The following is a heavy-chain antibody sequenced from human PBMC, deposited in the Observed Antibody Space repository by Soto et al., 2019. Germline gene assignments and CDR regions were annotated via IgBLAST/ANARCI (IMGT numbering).Heavy chain of an antibody. CDR1: GGSISSGDYY. Sequence: KPSETLSLTCTVSGGSISSGDYYWSWIRQPPGKGLEWIGYIYYSGSTYYNPSLKSRVTISVDTSKNQFSLKLSSVTAADTAVYYCASWTTVTTGYFDYWGQGTLVTVSS. CDR3: ASWTTVTTGYFDY. V-gene: IGHV4-30-4*01. D-gene: IGHD4-17*01. CDR2: IYYSGST. J-gene: IGHJ4*02.